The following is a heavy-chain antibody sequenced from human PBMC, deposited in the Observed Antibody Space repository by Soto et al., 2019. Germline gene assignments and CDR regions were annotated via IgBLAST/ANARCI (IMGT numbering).Heavy chain of an antibody. CDR2: IGGSGDST. Sequence: PGGSLRLSCAASGFTFSNYVMSWVRQAPGKGLEWVSGIGGSGDSTDYADSVKGRFTVSRDNSKNMLTLQMNSLRADDTAVYYCAKDHNRYDSSGHYDYWGQGTLVTVSS. CDR3: AKDHNRYDSSGHYDY. D-gene: IGHD3-22*01. J-gene: IGHJ4*02. V-gene: IGHV3-23*01. CDR1: GFTFSNYV.